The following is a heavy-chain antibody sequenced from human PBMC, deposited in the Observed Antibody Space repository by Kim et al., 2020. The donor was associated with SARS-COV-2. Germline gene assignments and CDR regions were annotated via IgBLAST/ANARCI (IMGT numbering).Heavy chain of an antibody. D-gene: IGHD3-3*01. V-gene: IGHV3-74*01. CDR1: GFTFSSYW. J-gene: IGHJ5*02. Sequence: GGSLRLSCAASGFTFSSYWMHWVRQAPGKGLVWVSRINSDGSSTSYADSVKGRFTISRDNAKNTLYLQMNSLRAEDTAVYYCARDSNYVTRTGRYYDFWSGWRRRGFDPWGQGTLVTVSS. CDR2: INSDGSST. CDR3: ARDSNYVTRTGRYYDFWSGWRRRGFDP.